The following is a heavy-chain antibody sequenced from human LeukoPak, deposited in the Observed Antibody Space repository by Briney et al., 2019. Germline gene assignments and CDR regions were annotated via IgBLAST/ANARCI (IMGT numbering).Heavy chain of an antibody. CDR1: GFTFSSYW. Sequence: GGSLRLSCAASGFTFSSYWMYWVRQAPGKGLVWVSRINSDARNTNYADSVQGRFTISRDNAKNTLYLQMDSLRAEDTAVYYRASAVADTRNAFDIWGRGTTVTVSS. CDR3: ASAVADTRNAFDI. D-gene: IGHD6-19*01. CDR2: INSDARNT. J-gene: IGHJ3*02. V-gene: IGHV3-74*01.